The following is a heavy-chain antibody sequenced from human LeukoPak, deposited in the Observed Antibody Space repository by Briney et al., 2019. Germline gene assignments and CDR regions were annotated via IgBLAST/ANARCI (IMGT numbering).Heavy chain of an antibody. Sequence: PSETLTLTCTVSGGSISSSSYYWGWIRQPPGKGLEWIGSMYYSGSTYYNSSLKSRVTISVDTSKNQFSLKLSSVTAADTAVYYCAADRSDYALDYWGQGTLVTVSS. J-gene: IGHJ4*02. V-gene: IGHV4-39*01. CDR2: MYYSGST. CDR3: AADRSDYALDY. CDR1: GGSISSSSYY. D-gene: IGHD4-17*01.